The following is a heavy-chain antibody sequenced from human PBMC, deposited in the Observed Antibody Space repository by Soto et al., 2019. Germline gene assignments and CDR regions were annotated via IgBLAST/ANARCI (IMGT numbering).Heavy chain of an antibody. CDR3: ARDDDFDDNGLDY. D-gene: IGHD1-1*01. Sequence: QVQLVESGGGVVQPGGSLTLSCAASGFTFSAYGMHWARQAPGEGLEWLTVIVREGTEKYYSDSERGRFHVSRDNFKSTLYLEMNSLRAEDTAVYYCARDDDFDDNGLDYCGQGTLVSVSS. CDR2: IVREGTEK. CDR1: GFTFSAYG. J-gene: IGHJ4*02. V-gene: IGHV3-33*05.